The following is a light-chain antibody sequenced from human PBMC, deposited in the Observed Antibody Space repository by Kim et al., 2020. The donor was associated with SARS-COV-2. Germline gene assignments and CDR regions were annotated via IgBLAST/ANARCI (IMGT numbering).Light chain of an antibody. V-gene: IGLV2-8*01. CDR2: EVS. J-gene: IGLJ2*01. CDR3: SSYAGSNEVV. Sequence: GQSVTISCTGTSSDVGGYNYVSWYQQHPGKAPKLMIYEVSKRPSGVPDRFSGSKSGNTASLTVSGLQAEDEADYYCSSYAGSNEVVFGGGTQLTVL. CDR1: SSDVGGYNY.